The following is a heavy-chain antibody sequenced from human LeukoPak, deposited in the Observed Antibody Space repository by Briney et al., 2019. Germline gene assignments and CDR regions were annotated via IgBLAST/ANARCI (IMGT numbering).Heavy chain of an antibody. CDR2: ISGSGGST. Sequence: GGSLRLSCAASGFTFSSYAMSWVRQAPGKGLEGVSAISGSGGSTYYADSVKGRFTISRDNSKNTLYLQMNSLRAEDTAVYYCAKALEYYGSGPGDVWGKGTTVTVSS. CDR3: AKALEYYGSGPGDV. D-gene: IGHD3-10*01. V-gene: IGHV3-23*01. J-gene: IGHJ6*04. CDR1: GFTFSSYA.